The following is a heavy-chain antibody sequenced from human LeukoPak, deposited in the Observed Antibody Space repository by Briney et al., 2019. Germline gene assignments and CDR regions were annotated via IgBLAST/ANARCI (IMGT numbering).Heavy chain of an antibody. V-gene: IGHV4-59*08. CDR2: IYYSGST. J-gene: IGHJ4*02. CDR3: ARHRSLWGGDEGYYFDY. D-gene: IGHD5-12*01. Sequence: PSETLSLTCTVSGGSISSYYWSWLRQPPGKGLEWIGYIYYSGSTNYNPSLKSRVTISVDTSKNQFSLKLSSVTAADTAVYYCARHRSLWGGDEGYYFDYWGQGTLATVSS. CDR1: GGSISSYY.